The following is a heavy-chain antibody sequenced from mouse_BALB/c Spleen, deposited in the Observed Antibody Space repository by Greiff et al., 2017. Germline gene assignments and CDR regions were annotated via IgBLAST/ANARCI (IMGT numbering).Heavy chain of an antibody. Sequence: QVQLQQSGPGLVAPSQSLSITCTVSGFSLTGYGVNWVRQPPGKGLEWLGMIWGDGSTDYNSALKSRLSISKDNSKSQVFLKMNSLQTDDTARYYCARHYYGIDWYFDVWGAGTTVTVSS. CDR2: IWGDGST. D-gene: IGHD1-2*01. CDR3: ARHYYGIDWYFDV. V-gene: IGHV2-6-7*01. J-gene: IGHJ1*01. CDR1: GFSLTGYG.